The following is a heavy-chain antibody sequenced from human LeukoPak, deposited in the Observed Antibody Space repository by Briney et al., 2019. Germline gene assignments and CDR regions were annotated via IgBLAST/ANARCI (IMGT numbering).Heavy chain of an antibody. Sequence: KSSETLSLTCAVYGGSFSGYYWSWIRQPPGKGLEWIGEINHSGSTNYNPSLKSRVTISVDTSKNQFSLKLSSVTAADTAVYYCARERHLYSGSYGPPSRYYYYGMDVWGQGTTVTVSS. CDR1: GGSFSGYY. CDR2: INHSGST. J-gene: IGHJ6*02. CDR3: ARERHLYSGSYGPPSRYYYYGMDV. V-gene: IGHV4-34*01. D-gene: IGHD1-26*01.